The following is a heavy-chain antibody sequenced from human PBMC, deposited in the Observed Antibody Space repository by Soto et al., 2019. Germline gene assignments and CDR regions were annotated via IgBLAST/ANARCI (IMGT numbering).Heavy chain of an antibody. D-gene: IGHD3-22*01. V-gene: IGHV4-34*01. Sequence: SETLSLTCAVYGGSFGGYYWSWIRQPPGKGLEWIGEINHSGSTNYNPSLKSRVTISVDTSKNQFSLKLSSVTAADTAVYYCARDPDYYDSSGYGSRFDPWGQGTLVTVSS. CDR1: GGSFGGYY. J-gene: IGHJ5*02. CDR2: INHSGST. CDR3: ARDPDYYDSSGYGSRFDP.